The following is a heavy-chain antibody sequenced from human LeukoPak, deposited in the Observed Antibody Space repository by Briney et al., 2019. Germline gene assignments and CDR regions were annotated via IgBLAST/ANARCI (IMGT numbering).Heavy chain of an antibody. CDR2: IYYSGST. D-gene: IGHD3-22*01. Sequence: SETLSLTCTVSGGSISCYYWSWIRQPPGKGLEWIGYIYYSGSTNYNPSLKSRVTISVDTSKNQFSLKLSSVTAADTAVYYCARATWLPVGLYYYDSSGYYYYFDYWGQGTLVTVSS. V-gene: IGHV4-59*01. CDR1: GGSISCYY. J-gene: IGHJ4*02. CDR3: ARATWLPVGLYYYDSSGYYYYFDY.